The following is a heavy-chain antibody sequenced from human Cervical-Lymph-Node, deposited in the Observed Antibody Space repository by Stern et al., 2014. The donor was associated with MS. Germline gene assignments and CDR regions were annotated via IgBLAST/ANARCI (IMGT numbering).Heavy chain of an antibody. Sequence: QVQLMQSGAEVKKPGSSVKVSCKASGGTFSSQGISWVRQAPGQGLEWLGGIIPILGAAHYAQKLQGRVTIIADESTNTTYMELRSLRPEDTAVYYCARDEIGQTTTHYYYYGMDVWGQGTTVIVTS. CDR2: IIPILGAA. V-gene: IGHV1-69*01. CDR3: ARDEIGQTTTHYYYYGMDV. D-gene: IGHD1-1*01. CDR1: GGTFSSQG. J-gene: IGHJ6*02.